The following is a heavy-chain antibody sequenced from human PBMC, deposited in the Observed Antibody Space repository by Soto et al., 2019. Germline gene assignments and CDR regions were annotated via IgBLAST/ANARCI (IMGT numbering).Heavy chain of an antibody. CDR1: GGSISSYY. CDR3: ARGRYSSGWYWIGY. D-gene: IGHD6-19*01. V-gene: IGHV4-59*01. J-gene: IGHJ4*02. CDR2: IYYSGST. Sequence: SETLSLTCTVSGGSISSYYWSWIRQPPGKGLEWIGYIYYSGSTNYNPSLKSRVTISVDTSKNQFSLKLSSVTAADTAVYYCARGRYSSGWYWIGYWGQGTLVTVSS.